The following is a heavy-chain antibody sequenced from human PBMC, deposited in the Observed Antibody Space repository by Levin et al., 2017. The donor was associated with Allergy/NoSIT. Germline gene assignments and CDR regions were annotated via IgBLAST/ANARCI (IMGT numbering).Heavy chain of an antibody. CDR3: VKDKWIDY. CDR1: GFSFNSYA. Sequence: SGGSLRLSCSASGFSFNSYAMHWVRQGPGKGLEYVSSISHNGGSIYYADSVKGRFTISRDNSKNTLYLQMSSLRTEDTSVYYCVKDKWIDYWGQGTLVTVSS. V-gene: IGHV3-64D*06. CDR2: ISHNGGSI. D-gene: IGHD2-8*01. J-gene: IGHJ4*02.